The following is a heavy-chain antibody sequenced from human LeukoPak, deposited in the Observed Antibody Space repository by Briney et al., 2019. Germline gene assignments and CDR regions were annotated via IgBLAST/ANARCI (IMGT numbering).Heavy chain of an antibody. CDR1: GFSFSSYG. Sequence: GGSLRLSCAASGFSFSSYGMHWVRQAPGKGLEWVAVISYDGSNKFYADFVKGRFTISRDNSKNTLYLQMNSLRAEDTAVYYCAKLGYSSGWYDFQIDAFDFWGQGTMVTVSS. D-gene: IGHD6-19*01. CDR2: ISYDGSNK. J-gene: IGHJ3*01. CDR3: AKLGYSSGWYDFQIDAFDF. V-gene: IGHV3-30*18.